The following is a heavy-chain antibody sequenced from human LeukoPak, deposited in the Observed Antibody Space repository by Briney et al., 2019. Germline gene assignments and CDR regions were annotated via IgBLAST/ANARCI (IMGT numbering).Heavy chain of an antibody. CDR2: ISSSSSYI. CDR1: GFTFSSYS. V-gene: IGHV3-21*01. D-gene: IGHD3-10*01. CDR3: ARDDGLLWFGELSMNDAFDI. Sequence: GGSLRLSCAASGFTFSSYSMNWVRQAPGKGLEWVSSISSSSSYIYYADSVKGRFTISRDNAKNSLYLQMNSLRAEDTAVYYCARDDGLLWFGELSMNDAFDIWGQGTMVTVSS. J-gene: IGHJ3*02.